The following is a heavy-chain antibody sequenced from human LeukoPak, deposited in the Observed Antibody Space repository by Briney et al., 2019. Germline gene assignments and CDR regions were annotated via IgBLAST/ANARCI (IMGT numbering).Heavy chain of an antibody. CDR3: ARVPDSGSAIDY. D-gene: IGHD1-26*01. CDR2: INGDGNRL. V-gene: IGHV3-74*01. Sequence: PGGSLRLSCAASGFTFSNYWLHWVRQVPGKGLMWVSRINGDGNRLNYADSVKGRFTISRDNAKNTLYLQMNSLRAEDTAVYYCARVPDSGSAIDYWGQGTLVTVSS. J-gene: IGHJ4*02. CDR1: GFTFSNYW.